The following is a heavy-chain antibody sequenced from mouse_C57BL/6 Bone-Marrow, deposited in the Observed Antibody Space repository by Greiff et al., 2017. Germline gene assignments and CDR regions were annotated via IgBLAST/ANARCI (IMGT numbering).Heavy chain of an antibody. J-gene: IGHJ4*01. Sequence: QVQLQQSGPELVKPGASVKISCKASGYEFSSSWMNWVKQRPGKGLEWIGRIYPGDGDTNYNGKFKGKATLTADKSSSTAYMQLSSLTSEDSAVYFCARGMYYGYAMDYGGQGTSVTVSS. CDR3: ARGMYYGYAMDY. CDR1: GYEFSSSW. CDR2: IYPGDGDT. D-gene: IGHD1-1*01. V-gene: IGHV1-82*01.